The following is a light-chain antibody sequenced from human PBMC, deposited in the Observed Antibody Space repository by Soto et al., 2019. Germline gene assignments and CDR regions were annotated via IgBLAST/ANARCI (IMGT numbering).Light chain of an antibody. J-gene: IGKJ1*01. CDR3: QQSYSTYWT. CDR1: QSISSY. Sequence: DIQMTPSPSSLSASVGDRVTITCRASQSISSYLNWYQQKPGKAPKXLIYAASSLQSGVPSRFSGIVYGTAGNLNLSSLQPEDGATYYCQQSYSTYWTFGQGTKVDIK. CDR2: AAS. V-gene: IGKV1-39*01.